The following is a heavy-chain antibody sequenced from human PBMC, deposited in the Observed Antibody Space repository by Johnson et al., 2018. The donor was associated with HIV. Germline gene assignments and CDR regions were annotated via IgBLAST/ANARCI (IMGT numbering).Heavy chain of an antibody. J-gene: IGHJ3*02. CDR3: ARDWAAVGRVGGMDAFDI. CDR1: EFSFSTYA. V-gene: IGHV3-33*08. Sequence: QVQLVESGGGVVQPGRSLRLSCAASEFSFSTYALHWVRQAPGEGLEWVAVIWYDGSNKYYADSVKGRFTISRDNAKNSLYMQMNSLRAEDTALYYCARDWAAVGRVGGMDAFDIWGQGTMVTVSS. CDR2: IWYDGSNK. D-gene: IGHD6-13*01.